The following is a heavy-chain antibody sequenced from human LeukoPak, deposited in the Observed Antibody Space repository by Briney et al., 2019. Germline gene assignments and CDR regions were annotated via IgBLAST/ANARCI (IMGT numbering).Heavy chain of an antibody. CDR2: ISAYNGNT. D-gene: IGHD3-22*01. Sequence: ASVKVSCKASGYTFTSYGISWVRQAPGQGLEWMGWISAYNGNTNYAQKLQGRVTMTTDTSTSTAYMELRSLRSDDTAVYYCARIRYYYDNSGYYPYYFDYWGQGTLVTVSS. V-gene: IGHV1-18*01. CDR1: GYTFTSYG. CDR3: ARIRYYYDNSGYYPYYFDY. J-gene: IGHJ4*02.